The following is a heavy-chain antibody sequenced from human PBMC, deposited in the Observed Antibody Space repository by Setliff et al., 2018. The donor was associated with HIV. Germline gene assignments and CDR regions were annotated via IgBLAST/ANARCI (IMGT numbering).Heavy chain of an antibody. D-gene: IGHD5-18*01. J-gene: IGHJ5*02. Sequence: PGGSLRLSCAASGFTFSSYAMSWVRQAPGKGLEWVSVISGSGGTTYYADSVKGRFTISIDNSKNTVFLQMNSLRGEDTAVYYCAALKGYSYGRGCFDPWGQGTLVTVSS. CDR1: GFTFSSYA. CDR3: AALKGYSYGRGCFDP. CDR2: ISGSGGTT. V-gene: IGHV3-23*01.